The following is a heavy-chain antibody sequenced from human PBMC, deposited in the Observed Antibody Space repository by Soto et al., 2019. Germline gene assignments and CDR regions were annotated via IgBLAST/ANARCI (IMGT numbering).Heavy chain of an antibody. V-gene: IGHV3-23*01. D-gene: IGHD3-3*01. CDR2: ISGSGGST. J-gene: IGHJ3*02. Sequence: GGSLRLSCAASGFTFSSYAMSWVRQAPGKGLEWVSAISGSGGSTYYADSVKGRFTISRDNSKNTLYLQMNSLRAEDTAVYYCAKDEGDFWSGYSGYGSNDAFDIWGQGTMVTVSS. CDR3: AKDEGDFWSGYSGYGSNDAFDI. CDR1: GFTFSSYA.